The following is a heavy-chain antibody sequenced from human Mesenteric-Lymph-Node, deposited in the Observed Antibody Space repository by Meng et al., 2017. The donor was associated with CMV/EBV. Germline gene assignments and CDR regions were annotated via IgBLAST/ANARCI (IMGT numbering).Heavy chain of an antibody. V-gene: IGHV4-34*01. D-gene: IGHD2-2*01. J-gene: IGHJ4*02. CDR2: INHSGST. CDR3: AREGGKDCSSTSCYSH. CDR1: ESFSGYQ. Sequence: ESFSGYQWGWIGHARRRGLGWIGEINHSGSTSYNPSLKSRVTISVDTYKNQFSLKLSSVTAADTAVYYCAREGGKDCSSTSCYSHWGQGTLVTVSS.